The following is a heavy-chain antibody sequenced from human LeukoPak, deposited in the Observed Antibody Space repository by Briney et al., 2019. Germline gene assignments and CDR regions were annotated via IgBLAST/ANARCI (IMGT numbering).Heavy chain of an antibody. CDR3: ASSGAGSGSYYLDAFNY. V-gene: IGHV3-30*04. CDR1: GFTFSSYA. D-gene: IGHD3-10*01. Sequence: QPGRSLRLSCAASGFTFSSYAMHWVRQAPGKGLEWVAVISYDGSNKYYADSVKGRFTISRDNSKNTLYLQMNSLRAEDTAVYYCASSGAGSGSYYLDAFNYWGQGTLVTVSS. CDR2: ISYDGSNK. J-gene: IGHJ4*02.